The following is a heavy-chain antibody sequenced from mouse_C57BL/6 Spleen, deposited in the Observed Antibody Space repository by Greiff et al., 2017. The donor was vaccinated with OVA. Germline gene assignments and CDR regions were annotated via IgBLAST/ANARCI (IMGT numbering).Heavy chain of an antibody. Sequence: EVQLVESGPELVKPGASVKISCKASGYSFTGYYMNWVKQSPEKSLEWIGEINPSTGGTTYNQKFKAKATLTVDKSSSTAYMQLKSLTSEDSAVYYCARTTVVADWYFDVWGTGTTVTVSS. CDR1: GYSFTGYY. D-gene: IGHD1-1*01. CDR3: ARTTVVADWYFDV. V-gene: IGHV1-42*01. CDR2: INPSTGGT. J-gene: IGHJ1*03.